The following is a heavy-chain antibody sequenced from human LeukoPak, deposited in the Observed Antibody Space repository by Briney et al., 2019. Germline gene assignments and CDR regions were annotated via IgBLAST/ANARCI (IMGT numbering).Heavy chain of an antibody. CDR2: ISSSGST. CDR1: GDSISSGDYY. J-gene: IGHJ6*03. D-gene: IGHD3-3*01. CDR3: ARATRDFRGAATIYYYYYYMDV. Sequence: SETLSLTCTVSGDSISSGDYYWSWIRQPAGKGLEWIVRISSSGSTYYNPSLKSRVSISIDTSKNQFSLQLSSVSATATAVYYCARATRDFRGAATIYYYYYYMDVWGKGTTVTVSS. V-gene: IGHV4-61*02.